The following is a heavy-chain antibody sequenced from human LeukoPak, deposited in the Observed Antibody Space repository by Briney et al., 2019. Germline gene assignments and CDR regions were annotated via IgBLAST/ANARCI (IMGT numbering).Heavy chain of an antibody. CDR3: ARTLLRYFDWLLYDY. CDR2: IYYSGSI. Sequence: SETLSLTCTVSGGSISSSSYYGGWIRQPPGKGLEWIGSIYYSGSIYYNPSLKSRVTISVDTSKNQFSLRLSSVTAADTAVYYCARTLLRYFDWLLYDYWGQGTLVTVSS. J-gene: IGHJ4*02. CDR1: GGSISSSSYY. D-gene: IGHD3-9*01. V-gene: IGHV4-39*01.